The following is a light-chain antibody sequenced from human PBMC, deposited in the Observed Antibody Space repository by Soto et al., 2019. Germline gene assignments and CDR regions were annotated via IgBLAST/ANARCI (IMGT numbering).Light chain of an antibody. J-gene: IGLJ1*01. CDR2: EVS. Sequence: QSVLTQPASVSGSPGQSITISCTGTSSGVGAYNYVSWYQQHPGKVPKLMIYEVSNRPSGVSNRFSGSKFGNTASLTISGLQAEDEADYYCSSYTSSSTYVFGTGTKVTVL. CDR3: SSYTSSSTYV. V-gene: IGLV2-14*01. CDR1: SSGVGAYNY.